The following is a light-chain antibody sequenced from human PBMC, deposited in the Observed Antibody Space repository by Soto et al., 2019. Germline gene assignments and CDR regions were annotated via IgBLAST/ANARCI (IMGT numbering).Light chain of an antibody. V-gene: IGLV1-40*01. J-gene: IGLJ1*01. CDR2: GNI. CDR3: QSYDSTLSARYV. Sequence: QSVLTQPPSVSGAPGQRVTISCTGSSSNIGAGYDVHWYQQRPGTAPKLFIFGNINRPSGVPDRFSGSKPGTSASLAITGLQAEDEGDYYCQSYDSTLSARYVFGTGTKVTVL. CDR1: SSNIGAGYD.